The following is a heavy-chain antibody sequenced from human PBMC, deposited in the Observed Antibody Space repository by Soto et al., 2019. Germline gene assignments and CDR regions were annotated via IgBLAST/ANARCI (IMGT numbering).Heavy chain of an antibody. Sequence: QVQLVESGGGVVQPGRSLRLSCAASGFTFSSYGMHLVRQAPGKGLEWVAVISYDGSNKYYADSVKGRFTISRDNSKNTLYLQMNSLRAEDTAVYYCAKDRPSGSRPYYYGMDVWGQGTTVTVSS. CDR1: GFTFSSYG. CDR2: ISYDGSNK. CDR3: AKDRPSGSRPYYYGMDV. D-gene: IGHD1-26*01. J-gene: IGHJ6*02. V-gene: IGHV3-30*18.